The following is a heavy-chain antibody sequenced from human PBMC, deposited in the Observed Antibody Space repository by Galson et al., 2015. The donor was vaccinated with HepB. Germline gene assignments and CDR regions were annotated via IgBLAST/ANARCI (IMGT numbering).Heavy chain of an antibody. D-gene: IGHD6-13*01. CDR3: ANRAQQLVGAFDI. CDR1: GGTFSSYA. CDR2: IIPILGIA. V-gene: IGHV1-69*04. J-gene: IGHJ3*02. Sequence: SVKVSCKASGGTFSSYAISWVRQAPGQGLEWMGRIIPILGIANYAQKFQGRVTITADKSTSTAYMELSSLRSEDTAVYYCANRAQQLVGAFDIWGQGTMVTVSS.